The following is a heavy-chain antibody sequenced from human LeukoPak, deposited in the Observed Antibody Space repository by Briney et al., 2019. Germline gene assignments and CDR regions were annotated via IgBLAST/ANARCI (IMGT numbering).Heavy chain of an antibody. CDR2: IHYSGST. D-gene: IGHD2-15*01. V-gene: IGHV4-61*08. CDR1: GGSISSGGYS. Sequence: PSETLSLTCAVSGGSISSGGYSWSWIRQPPGKGLEWIGYIHYSGSTNYNPSLKSRVTISVDTSKNQFSLKLSSVTAADTAVYYCARDLRRIRAFDIWGQGTMVTVSS. CDR3: ARDLRRIRAFDI. J-gene: IGHJ3*02.